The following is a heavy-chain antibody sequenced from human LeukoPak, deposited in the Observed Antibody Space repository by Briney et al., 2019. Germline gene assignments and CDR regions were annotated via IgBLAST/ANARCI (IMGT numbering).Heavy chain of an antibody. D-gene: IGHD3-22*01. CDR1: GFTFSNAW. CDR2: IKSKTDGGTT. CDR3: TTDHDSSGYYYSGRLSY. J-gene: IGHJ4*02. Sequence: GGSLRLSCAASGFTFSNAWMSWVRQAPGKGLEWVGRIKSKTDGGTTDYAAPVKGRFTISRDDSKNTLYLQMNSLKTEDTAVYYCTTDHDSSGYYYSGRLSYWGQGTMVTVSS. V-gene: IGHV3-15*01.